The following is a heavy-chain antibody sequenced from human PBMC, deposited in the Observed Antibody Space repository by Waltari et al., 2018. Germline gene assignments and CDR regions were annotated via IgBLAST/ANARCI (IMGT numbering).Heavy chain of an antibody. V-gene: IGHV3-33*01. Sequence: QVQLVESGGGVVQPGRSLRLSCAASGFTFSSYGMPWVRQAPGKGLEGVAVIWYDGSNKYYADSVKGRFTISRDNSKNTLYLQMNSLRAEDTAVYYCARGPPLYGMDVWGQGTTVTVSS. J-gene: IGHJ6*02. CDR2: IWYDGSNK. CDR1: GFTFSSYG. CDR3: ARGPPLYGMDV.